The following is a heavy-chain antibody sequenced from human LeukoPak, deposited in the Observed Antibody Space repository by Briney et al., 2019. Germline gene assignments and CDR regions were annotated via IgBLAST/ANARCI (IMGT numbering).Heavy chain of an antibody. CDR2: IYTSGST. Sequence: SETLSLTCTGSGGSISSYYWSWIRQPAGKGLEWIGRIYTSGSTNYNPSLKSRVTMSVDTSKNQFSLKLSSVTAADTAVYYCARDRNYGSGSYVFDPWGQGTLVTVSS. J-gene: IGHJ5*02. CDR1: GGSISSYY. D-gene: IGHD3-10*01. V-gene: IGHV4-4*07. CDR3: ARDRNYGSGSYVFDP.